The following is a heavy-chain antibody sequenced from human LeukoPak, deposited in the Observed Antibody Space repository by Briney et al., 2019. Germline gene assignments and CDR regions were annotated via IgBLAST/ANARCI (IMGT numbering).Heavy chain of an antibody. V-gene: IGHV4-39*07. CDR3: ARGDSSGWPAYYYYGMDV. CDR1: GGSISSSSYY. J-gene: IGHJ6*02. D-gene: IGHD6-19*01. Sequence: SETLSLTCTVSGGSISSSSYYWGWIRQPPGKGLEWIGSIYYSGSTYYNPSLKSRVTISVDTSKNQFSLKLSSVTAADTAVYYCARGDSSGWPAYYYYGMDVWGQGTTVTVSS. CDR2: IYYSGST.